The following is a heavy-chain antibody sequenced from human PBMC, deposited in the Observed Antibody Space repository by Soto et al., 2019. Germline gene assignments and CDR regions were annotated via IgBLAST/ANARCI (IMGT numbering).Heavy chain of an antibody. CDR3: ARPYSSSWYDILSWFDP. V-gene: IGHV1-8*01. D-gene: IGHD6-13*01. CDR2: MNPNSGNT. J-gene: IGHJ5*02. Sequence: ASVKVSCKASGYTFTSYVINWVRKATGQGLEWMGWMNPNSGNTGYAQKFQGRVTMTRNTSISTAYMELSSLRSEDTAVYYCARPYSSSWYDILSWFDPWGQGTLVTV. CDR1: GYTFTSYV.